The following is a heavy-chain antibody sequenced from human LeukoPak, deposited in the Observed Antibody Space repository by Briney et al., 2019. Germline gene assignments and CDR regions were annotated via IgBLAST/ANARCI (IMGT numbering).Heavy chain of an antibody. V-gene: IGHV3-30*18. J-gene: IGHJ4*02. CDR3: AEDKYSSGWYALDY. CDR1: GFTFSSYG. CDR2: ISYDGSNK. D-gene: IGHD6-19*01. Sequence: PGRSLRLSCAASGFTFSSYGMHWVRQAPGKGLEWVAVISYDGSNKYYADSVKGRFTISRDNSKNTLYLQMNSLRAEDTAVYYCAEDKYSSGWYALDYWGQGTLVTVSS.